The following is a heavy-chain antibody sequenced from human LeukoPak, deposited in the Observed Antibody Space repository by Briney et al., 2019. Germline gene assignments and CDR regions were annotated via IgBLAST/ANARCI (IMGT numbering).Heavy chain of an antibody. CDR2: INHNGST. Sequence: PSETLSLTCAVYGGSFSGYYWSWIRQPPGKGLEWIGEINHNGSTNYNPSLKSRVTISVDTSKNQFSLKLSSVTAADTAVYYCARVCILRFLEWLTKNYDYWGQGTLVTVSS. CDR1: GGSFSGYY. J-gene: IGHJ4*02. V-gene: IGHV4-34*01. D-gene: IGHD3-3*01. CDR3: ARVCILRFLEWLTKNYDY.